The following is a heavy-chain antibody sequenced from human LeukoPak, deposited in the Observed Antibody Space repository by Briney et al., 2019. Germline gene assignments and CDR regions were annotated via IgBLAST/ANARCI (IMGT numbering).Heavy chain of an antibody. Sequence: GGSLRLSCAGSGDSWMHWVRQVPGKGLVWVSRIKTDGSSTSYADSVKGRFTISNDNAENTLYLQMNSLRAEDTAVYYCARGDGVIMNYWGQGTLVTVSS. V-gene: IGHV3-74*01. CDR3: ARGDGVIMNY. D-gene: IGHD3-10*01. CDR1: GDSW. J-gene: IGHJ4*02. CDR2: IKTDGSST.